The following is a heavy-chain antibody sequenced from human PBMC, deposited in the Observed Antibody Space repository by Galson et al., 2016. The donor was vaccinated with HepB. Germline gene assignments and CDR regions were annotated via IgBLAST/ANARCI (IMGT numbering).Heavy chain of an antibody. CDR2: ISSGSXXX. D-gene: IGHD3-3*01. V-gene: IGHV3-21*01. CDR1: GXTFSSYS. Sequence: RLSXAASGXTFSSYSXNWVRXAPGKGLEXXXSISSGSXXXFYADXVKGRFTISRDNPKNSLYLQKNSLRAEDTXXYYCARDASRNGYFGGTTDDYWGQGTLVTVXS. J-gene: IGHJ4*02. CDR3: ARDASRNGYFGGTTDDY.